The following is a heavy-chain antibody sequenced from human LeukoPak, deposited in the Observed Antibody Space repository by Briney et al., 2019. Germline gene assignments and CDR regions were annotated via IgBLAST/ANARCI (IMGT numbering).Heavy chain of an antibody. J-gene: IGHJ4*02. CDR2: ISYDGSNE. V-gene: IGHV3-30-3*01. CDR3: ARVGYYSSGPFSYFDY. D-gene: IGHD3-10*01. Sequence: GGSLRLSCAASGFTFSRYAMQWVRHAPGKRLEWVAVISYDGSNEYYADSVKGRFTISRDSSENTLYLQMNSLRVEDTAVYYCARVGYYSSGPFSYFDYWGQGTLVTVSS. CDR1: GFTFSRYA.